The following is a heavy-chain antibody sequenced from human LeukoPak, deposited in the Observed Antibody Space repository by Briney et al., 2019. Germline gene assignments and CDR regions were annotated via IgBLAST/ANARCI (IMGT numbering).Heavy chain of an antibody. D-gene: IGHD5-12*01. V-gene: IGHV4-31*03. J-gene: IGHJ5*02. Sequence: PSETLSLTCTVSGGSISSGGYYWSWIRQHPGKGLEWIGYIYYSGSTYYNPSLKSRVTISVDTSKNQFSLKLSSVTAADTAVYYCARDLGGYGKTGFDPWGQGALVTVSS. CDR1: GGSISSGGYY. CDR2: IYYSGST. CDR3: ARDLGGYGKTGFDP.